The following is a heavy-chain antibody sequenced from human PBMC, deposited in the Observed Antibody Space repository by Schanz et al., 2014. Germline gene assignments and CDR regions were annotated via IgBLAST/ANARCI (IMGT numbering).Heavy chain of an antibody. D-gene: IGHD5-12*01. CDR1: GYTFSSYG. V-gene: IGHV1-18*01. Sequence: QVQLVQSGAEVKKPGASVKVSCKASGYTFSSYGITWVRQAPGQGLEWLGWIRPDNGHTTYSQKVRDRVIFTTDTSANTAYMELSSLRSDDTAVYYCARGGGPEDVFDIWGQGTILTVSS. CDR3: ARGGGPEDVFDI. CDR2: IRPDNGHT. J-gene: IGHJ3*02.